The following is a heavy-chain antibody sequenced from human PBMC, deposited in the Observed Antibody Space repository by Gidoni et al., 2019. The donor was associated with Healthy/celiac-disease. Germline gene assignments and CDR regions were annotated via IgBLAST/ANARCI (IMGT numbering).Heavy chain of an antibody. CDR1: GFTFADYA. J-gene: IGHJ6*02. D-gene: IGHD2-2*03. CDR2: ISWNSGSI. Sequence: EVQLVESGGGLVQPGRSLRLSCAASGFTFADYAMHWVRQAPWKGLEWVSGISWNSGSIGYADSVKGRFTISRDNAKNSLYLQMNSLRAEDTALYYCAKDIAWRGVDIVDYYYGMDVWGQGTTVTVSS. V-gene: IGHV3-9*01. CDR3: AKDIAWRGVDIVDYYYGMDV.